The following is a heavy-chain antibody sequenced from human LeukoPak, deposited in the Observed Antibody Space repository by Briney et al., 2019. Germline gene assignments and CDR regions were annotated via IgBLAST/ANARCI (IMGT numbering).Heavy chain of an antibody. J-gene: IGHJ5*02. CDR1: GGSFSGYY. Sequence: KPSETLSLTCAVYGGSFSGYYWSWIRQPPGKGLEWIGEINHSGDTNYNPSFESRVAITLDTSNNQFSLHLSSVTAADTAVYYCTRTDYSLPWGQGTPVTVSS. CDR2: INHSGDT. D-gene: IGHD4-11*01. V-gene: IGHV4-34*01. CDR3: TRTDYSLP.